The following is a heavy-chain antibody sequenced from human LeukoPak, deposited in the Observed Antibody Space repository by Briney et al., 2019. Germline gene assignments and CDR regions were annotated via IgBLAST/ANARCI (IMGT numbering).Heavy chain of an antibody. CDR2: IRYDGSNK. CDR1: GFTSSSYG. V-gene: IGHV3-30*02. Sequence: GGSLRLSCAASGFTSSSYGMHWVRQAPGKGLEWVAFIRYDGSNKYYADSVKGRFTISRDNSKNTLYLQMGSLRTEDMAVFYCARGSHRRYSSSWYSLWGQGTLVTVSS. D-gene: IGHD6-13*01. J-gene: IGHJ4*02. CDR3: ARGSHRRYSSSWYSL.